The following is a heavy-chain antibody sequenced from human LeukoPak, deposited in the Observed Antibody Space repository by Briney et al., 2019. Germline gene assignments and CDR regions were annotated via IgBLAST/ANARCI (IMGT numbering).Heavy chain of an antibody. CDR2: ISYDGRNT. D-gene: IGHD2-2*01. Sequence: GGSLRLSCAASGLTFSTFGMHWVRQAPGKGLEWVAVISYDGRNTYYADSVKGRFTISRDNSKNTLYLQMNSLKTEDTAVYYCAKDRLVVAPAAMTSNFDYWGQGTLVTVSS. J-gene: IGHJ4*02. CDR3: AKDRLVVAPAAMTSNFDY. CDR1: GLTFSTFG. V-gene: IGHV3-30*18.